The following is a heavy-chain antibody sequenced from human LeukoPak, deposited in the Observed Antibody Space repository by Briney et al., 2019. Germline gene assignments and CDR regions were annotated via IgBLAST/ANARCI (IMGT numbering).Heavy chain of an antibody. CDR2: IYYSGST. V-gene: IGHV4-59*12. Sequence: SETLSLTCTVSGGSISSYYWNWIRQSPGKGLEWIGYIYYSGSTNYNPSLKSRVTISLDTSKNQLSLKLSSVTAADTAVYYCARGPNWFDPWGQGTLVTVSS. CDR3: ARGPNWFDP. CDR1: GGSISSYY. J-gene: IGHJ5*02.